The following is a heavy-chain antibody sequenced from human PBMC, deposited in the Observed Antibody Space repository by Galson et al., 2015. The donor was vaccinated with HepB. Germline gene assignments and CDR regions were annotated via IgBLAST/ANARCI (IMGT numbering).Heavy chain of an antibody. V-gene: IGHV3-30*04. CDR2: ISYDGSNK. CDR1: GFTFSSYA. D-gene: IGHD1-26*01. Sequence: SLRLSCAASGFTFSSYAMHWVRQAPGKGLEWVAVISYDGSNKYYADSVKGRFTISRDNSKNTLYLQMNSLRAEDTAVYYCARPFKRGGSYRADYFDYWGQGTLVTVSS. CDR3: ARPFKRGGSYRADYFDY. J-gene: IGHJ4*02.